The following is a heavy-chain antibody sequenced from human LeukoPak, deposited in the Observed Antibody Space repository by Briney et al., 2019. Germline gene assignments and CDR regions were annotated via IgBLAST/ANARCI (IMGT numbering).Heavy chain of an antibody. CDR1: GFTFSSYS. Sequence: PGGSLRLSCAASGFTFSSYSMNWVRQAPGKGLEWVSSTTGSGGSTYYADSVKGRFTISRDNSKNTMYVQMNSLRGEDTAVYYCARLVGATTMIDYWGQGTLVTVSS. V-gene: IGHV3-23*01. CDR3: ARLVGATTMIDY. D-gene: IGHD1-26*01. J-gene: IGHJ4*02. CDR2: TTGSGGST.